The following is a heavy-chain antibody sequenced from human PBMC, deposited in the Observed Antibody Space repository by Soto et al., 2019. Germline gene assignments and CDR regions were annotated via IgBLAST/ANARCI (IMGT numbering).Heavy chain of an antibody. Sequence: QVQLQESGPGLVEPSQTLSLTCTVSGGSISGGGSYWSWIRQPPGKGLEWIGYIHYSGTTYYNPSLKSRLTISVDTSKTQFSLKLSSVTAADTAVYYFARAWTATAGWANWCDLWGQGTLVTVSS. CDR2: IHYSGTT. D-gene: IGHD6-13*01. J-gene: IGHJ5*02. CDR3: ARAWTATAGWANWCDL. V-gene: IGHV4-31*03. CDR1: GGSISGGGSY.